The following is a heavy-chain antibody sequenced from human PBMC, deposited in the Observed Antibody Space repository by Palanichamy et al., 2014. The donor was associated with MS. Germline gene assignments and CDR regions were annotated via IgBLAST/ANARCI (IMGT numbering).Heavy chain of an antibody. V-gene: IGHV4-59*01. CDR2: IHHTGLT. Sequence: QVQLQESGPGLVKPSETLSLTCNVSGGSIGAYYWSWIRQPPGKGLEWIGHIHHTGLTFYNPSLKSRVTMSLDTSKNQFSLRLNSVTAADTAVFYCARGFSSNYNPLDYWGQGTLVTVSS. CDR3: ARGFSSNYNPLDY. D-gene: IGHD4-11*01. J-gene: IGHJ4*02. CDR1: GGSIGAYY.